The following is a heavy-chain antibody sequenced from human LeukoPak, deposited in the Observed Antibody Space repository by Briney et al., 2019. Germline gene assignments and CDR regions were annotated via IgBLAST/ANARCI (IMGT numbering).Heavy chain of an antibody. D-gene: IGHD3-16*01. Sequence: PSETLSLTCTVSGGSISSGYYYWSWIRQPPGKGLEWIGYIYYSGSTYYNPSLKSRVTISVDTSKNQFSLKLSSVTAADTAVYYCARNVSPYDAFDIWGQGTMVTVSS. CDR3: ARNVSPYDAFDI. CDR2: IYYSGST. CDR1: GGSISSGYYY. V-gene: IGHV4-30-4*01. J-gene: IGHJ3*02.